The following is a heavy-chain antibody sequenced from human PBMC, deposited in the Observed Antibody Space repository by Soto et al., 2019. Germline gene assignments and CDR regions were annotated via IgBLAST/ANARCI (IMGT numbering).Heavy chain of an antibody. J-gene: IGHJ6*02. CDR1: GFTFSNAW. V-gene: IGHV3-15*07. CDR2: IKSKTDGGTT. Sequence: GGSLRLSCAASGFTFSNAWMNWVRQAPGKGLEWVGRIKSKTDGGTTDYAAPVKGRFTISRDDSKNTLYLQMNSLKTEDTAVYYCTTGGYCTNGVCFPLYYYYYGMDVWGQGTTVTVSS. D-gene: IGHD2-8*01. CDR3: TTGGYCTNGVCFPLYYYYYGMDV.